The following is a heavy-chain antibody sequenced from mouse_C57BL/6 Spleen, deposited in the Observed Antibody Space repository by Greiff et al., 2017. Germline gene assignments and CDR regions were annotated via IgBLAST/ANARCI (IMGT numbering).Heavy chain of an antibody. Sequence: VQVVESGPGLVQPSQSLSITCTVSGFSLTSYGVHWVRQSPGKGLEWLGVIWSGGSTDYNAAFISRLSISKDNSKSQVFFKMNSLQADDTAIYYGARKWYYGSSDYFDYWGQGTTLTVSS. D-gene: IGHD1-1*01. J-gene: IGHJ2*01. CDR3: ARKWYYGSSDYFDY. CDR2: IWSGGST. V-gene: IGHV2-2*01. CDR1: GFSLTSYG.